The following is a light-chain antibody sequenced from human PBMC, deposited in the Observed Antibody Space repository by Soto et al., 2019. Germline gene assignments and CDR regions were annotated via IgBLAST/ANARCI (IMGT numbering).Light chain of an antibody. J-gene: IGKJ2*01. CDR1: QSVSRSY. CDR2: GAS. V-gene: IGKV3-20*01. Sequence: EIVLTQSPGTLSLSPGERATLSCRASQSVSRSYLAWYQQKPGQAPRLLIYGASSRATGIPDRFSGSGSGTDFTLTISRREPEDFAVYYFLQYGSSPYTFGQGTKLEIK. CDR3: LQYGSSPYT.